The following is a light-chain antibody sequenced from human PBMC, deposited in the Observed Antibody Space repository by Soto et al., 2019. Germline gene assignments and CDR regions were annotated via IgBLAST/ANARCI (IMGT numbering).Light chain of an antibody. CDR2: DVI. CDR3: SSYTSSYTLL. Sequence: QSVLTQPASVSGSPGQSITISCTGTSSDVGGYNYVSWYQQHPGKAPKLMIYDVINRPSGVSNRFSGSKSGNTASLTISGLQAEDEADYYCSSYTSSYTLLFGGGTKLTVL. V-gene: IGLV2-14*01. CDR1: SSDVGGYNY. J-gene: IGLJ2*01.